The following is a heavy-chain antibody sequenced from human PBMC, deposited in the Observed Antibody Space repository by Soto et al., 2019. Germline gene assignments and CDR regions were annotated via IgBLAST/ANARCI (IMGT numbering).Heavy chain of an antibody. J-gene: IGHJ4*01. D-gene: IGHD3-10*01. CDR1: DASITNFF. CDR2: LYLGGAP. CDR3: AADSGRGGRAFDH. V-gene: IGHV4-4*07. Sequence: QVQIQESGPGLVTPSDTLSLTCTVSDASITNFFWNWVRQPAGGPLEWIGRLYLGGAPTYNPSLRSRLFISADTSKNQVSLKLTSVTAADTAVYYCAADSGRGGRAFDHWGQGALATVSS.